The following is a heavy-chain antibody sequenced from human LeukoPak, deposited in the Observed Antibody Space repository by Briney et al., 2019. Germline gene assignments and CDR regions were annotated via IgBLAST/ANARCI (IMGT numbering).Heavy chain of an antibody. CDR2: IYYSGST. D-gene: IGHD3-22*01. Sequence: SETLSLTCTVSGGSISSYYWSWIRQPPGKGLEWIGYIYYSGSTNYNPSLKSRVTISVDTSKNQFSLKLSSVTAADTAVYYCARSKWLYFDYWGQGTLVTVSS. CDR1: GGSISSYY. CDR3: ARSKWLYFDY. V-gene: IGHV4-59*01. J-gene: IGHJ4*02.